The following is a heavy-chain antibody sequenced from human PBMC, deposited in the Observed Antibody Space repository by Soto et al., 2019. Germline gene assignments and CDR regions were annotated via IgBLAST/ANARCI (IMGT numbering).Heavy chain of an antibody. J-gene: IGHJ6*03. CDR3: ARRGYCSGGSCYYYYMDV. V-gene: IGHV4-59*08. D-gene: IGHD2-15*01. Sequence: SQTLPLTCTLCGRSIRSYCWSWGRQRPAKGLEWIGYRYYSGSTKYNPSLKSRVTISVDTSKNQFSLKLSSVTAADTAVYYCARRGYCSGGSCYYYYMDVWGKGTTVTVS. CDR2: RYYSGST. CDR1: GRSIRSYC.